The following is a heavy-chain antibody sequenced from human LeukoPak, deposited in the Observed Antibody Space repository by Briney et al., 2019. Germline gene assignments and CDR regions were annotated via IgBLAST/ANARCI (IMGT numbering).Heavy chain of an antibody. D-gene: IGHD3-22*01. CDR2: ISSSSTYI. J-gene: IGHJ3*02. V-gene: IGHV3-21*01. Sequence: PGGSLRLSCAASGFIFSSYSMNWVRQAPGKGLEWVSSISSSSTYIYYADSVKGRFTISRDNSKNTLYLQMNSLRAEDTAVYYCAKSHYYDSSGYGDAFDIWGQGTMVTVSS. CDR1: GFIFSSYS. CDR3: AKSHYYDSSGYGDAFDI.